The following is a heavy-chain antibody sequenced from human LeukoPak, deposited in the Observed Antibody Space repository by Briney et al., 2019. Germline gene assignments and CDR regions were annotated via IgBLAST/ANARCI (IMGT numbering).Heavy chain of an antibody. Sequence: SETLSLTCTVSGGSISSSSYYWGWIRQPPGKGLEWIGSIYYSGSTYYSPSLKSRVTISVDTSKNQFSLKLSSVTAADTAVYYCARSRKYYFDYWGQGTLVTVSS. CDR3: ARSRKYYFDY. CDR1: GGSISSSSYY. V-gene: IGHV4-39*01. J-gene: IGHJ4*02. CDR2: IYYSGST.